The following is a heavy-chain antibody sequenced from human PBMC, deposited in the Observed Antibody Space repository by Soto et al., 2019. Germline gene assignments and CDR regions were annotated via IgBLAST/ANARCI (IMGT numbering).Heavy chain of an antibody. D-gene: IGHD3-22*01. CDR2: IGTAGDT. CDR3: ARGQPPNYYDTSGYEYYFDY. J-gene: IGHJ4*02. V-gene: IGHV3-13*01. CDR1: GFNFSSYD. Sequence: EVQLVESGGGLVQPGGSLRLSCAASGFNFSSYDMHWVRQATGKGLEWVSVIGTAGDTYSPDSLKGRFTISIENAKNSLYLQMNSLRAEDTAVYYCARGQPPNYYDTSGYEYYFDYWGQGTLVTVSS.